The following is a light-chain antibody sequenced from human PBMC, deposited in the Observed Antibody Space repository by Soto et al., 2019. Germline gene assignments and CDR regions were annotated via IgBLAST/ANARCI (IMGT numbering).Light chain of an antibody. CDR1: QSVSSN. J-gene: IGKJ1*01. V-gene: IGKV3-20*01. CDR3: QHCGISPHT. Sequence: EIVMTQSRATLSVSPGERATLSCRASQSVSSNLAWYQQKPGQAPRLLIYDASSRATGIPDRFSGSGSGTDFTLTISRLEPEDFAVYFCQHCGISPHTFGQGTKVDIK. CDR2: DAS.